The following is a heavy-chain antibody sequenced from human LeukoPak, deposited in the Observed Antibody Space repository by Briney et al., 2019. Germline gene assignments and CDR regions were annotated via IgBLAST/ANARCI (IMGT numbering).Heavy chain of an antibody. CDR3: ARDDCSGGSCYWGYYYYYGMDV. Sequence: GRSLRLSCAASGFTFDDYAMHWVRQAPGKGLEWVSGISWNSGSIGYADSVKGRFTISRDNSKNTLYLQMNSLRAEDTAVYYCARDDCSGGSCYWGYYYYYGMDVWGQGTTVTVSS. J-gene: IGHJ6*02. CDR2: ISWNSGSI. V-gene: IGHV3-9*01. D-gene: IGHD2-15*01. CDR1: GFTFDDYA.